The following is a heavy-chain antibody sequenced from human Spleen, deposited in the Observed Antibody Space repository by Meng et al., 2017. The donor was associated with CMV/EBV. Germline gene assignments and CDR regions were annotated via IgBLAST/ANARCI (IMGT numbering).Heavy chain of an antibody. J-gene: IGHJ4*02. CDR1: GFTFSSYS. CDR3: ARYGDYVSLDY. V-gene: IGHV3-21*01. Sequence: GESLKISCVASGFTFSSYSMNWVRQAPGKGLEWVSSIGSGDKYIQYADSVKGRFTISRDNAKNSLYLQLKSLSAEDTALYYCARYGDYVSLDYWGQGSLVTVSS. D-gene: IGHD4-17*01. CDR2: IGSGDKYI.